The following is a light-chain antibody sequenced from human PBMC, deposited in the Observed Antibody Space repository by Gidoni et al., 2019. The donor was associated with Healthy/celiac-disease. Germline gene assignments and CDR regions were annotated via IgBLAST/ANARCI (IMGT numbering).Light chain of an antibody. CDR3: SSYTSSSTLWV. Sequence: QSALTQPASVPGSPGQSITISCTGTSSDVGGYNHVSWYQQHPGKAPKLMIYEVSNRPSGVPDRFSGSKSGNTASLTISGLQAEDEADYYCSSYTSSSTLWVFGGGTKLTVL. CDR2: EVS. CDR1: SSDVGGYNH. J-gene: IGLJ3*02. V-gene: IGLV2-14*01.